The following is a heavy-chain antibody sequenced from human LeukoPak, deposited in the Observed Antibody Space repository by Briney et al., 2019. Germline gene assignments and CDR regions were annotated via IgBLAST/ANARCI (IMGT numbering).Heavy chain of an antibody. V-gene: IGHV5-51*01. CDR3: ARHPDCTRTSCYVDYYGIDV. CDR1: CYKFTTYW. Sequence: GESLKISCNGACYKFTTYWSGWVRQMPGKGLEWMGIINPGDSDTRYNPSFQGQVTISADNSISTDYLQWSSLKASDTAMYYCARHPDCTRTSCYVDYYGIDVWGQGTTVTVSS. CDR2: INPGDSDT. J-gene: IGHJ6*02. D-gene: IGHD2-2*01.